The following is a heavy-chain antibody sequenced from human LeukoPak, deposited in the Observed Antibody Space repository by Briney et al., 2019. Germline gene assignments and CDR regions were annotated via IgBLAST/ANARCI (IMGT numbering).Heavy chain of an antibody. J-gene: IGHJ6*03. CDR1: GASISNYY. V-gene: IGHV4-59*01. D-gene: IGHD5-12*01. CDR3: ARGGYSGYDAYYYYMDV. CDR2: IYYSGST. Sequence: PSETLSLTCTVSGASISNYYWSWIRQPPGKGLEWIGYIYYSGSTNYNPSLKSRVTISVDTSKNQFSLKLSSVTAADTAVYYCARGGYSGYDAYYYYMDVWGKGTTVTVSS.